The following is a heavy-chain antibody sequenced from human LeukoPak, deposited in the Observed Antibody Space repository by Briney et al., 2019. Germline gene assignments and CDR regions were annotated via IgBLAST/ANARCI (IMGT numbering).Heavy chain of an antibody. CDR2: INPNSGAT. CDR1: GYTFTGYY. J-gene: IGHJ6*02. Sequence: ASVKVSCKASGYTFTGYYMHWVRQAPGRGLEWMGWINPNSGATNYAQKFQGWVTMTRDTSISTAYMELSRLRSDDTAVYYCARDRSSSPLRYYGMDVWGQGTTVTVSS. CDR3: ARDRSSSPLRYYGMDV. V-gene: IGHV1-2*04. D-gene: IGHD6-6*01.